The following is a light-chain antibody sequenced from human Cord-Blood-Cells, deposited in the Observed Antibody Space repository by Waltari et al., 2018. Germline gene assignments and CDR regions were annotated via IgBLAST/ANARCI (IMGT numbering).Light chain of an antibody. V-gene: IGKV1-33*01. J-gene: IGKJ4*01. CDR2: DAS. CDR3: QQYDNLRLT. CDR1: QDISNY. Sequence: DIQMTQSPSSLSASVGDSVTLTCQASQDISNYLNLYRQKPGKAPKLLIHDASNLETGVPSRFSGSGSGTGFTFTISSLQPEDIATYYSQQYDNLRLTFGGGTKVEIK.